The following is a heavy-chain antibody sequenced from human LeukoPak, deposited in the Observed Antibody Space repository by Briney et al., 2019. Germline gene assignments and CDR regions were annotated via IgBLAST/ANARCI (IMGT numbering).Heavy chain of an antibody. Sequence: ASVKVSCKASGGTFISYAISWVRQAPGQGLEWMGGIIPIFGTANYAQKFQGRVTITADESTSTAYMELSSLRSEDTAVYYCARDGGLERIAGDYWGQGTLVTVSS. D-gene: IGHD6-13*01. CDR2: IIPIFGTA. CDR3: ARDGGLERIAGDY. J-gene: IGHJ4*02. V-gene: IGHV1-69*13. CDR1: GGTFISYA.